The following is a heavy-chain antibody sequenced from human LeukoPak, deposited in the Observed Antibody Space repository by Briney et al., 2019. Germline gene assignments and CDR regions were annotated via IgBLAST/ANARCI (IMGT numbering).Heavy chain of an antibody. CDR3: ARTVTTSSYYFDY. V-gene: IGHV1-18*01. CDR2: ISGYDGNT. Sequence: ASVKVSFKASGYTFTTYGVSWVRQAPGQGLEWMGWISGYDGNTNYAQKLRGRVTMTTDTSRSTAYMDLRSLRSDDTALYYCARTVTTSSYYFDYWGQGTLVTVSS. D-gene: IGHD4-17*01. CDR1: GYTFTTYG. J-gene: IGHJ4*02.